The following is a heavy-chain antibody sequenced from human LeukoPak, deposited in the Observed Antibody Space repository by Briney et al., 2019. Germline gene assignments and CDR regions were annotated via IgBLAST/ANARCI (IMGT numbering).Heavy chain of an antibody. CDR1: GFTFSTKS. D-gene: IGHD3-3*01. J-gene: IGHJ4*02. CDR2: ISSSGTNI. Sequence: PGGSLRLSCAVSGFTFSTKSMNWVRQAPGKGLEWVSYISSSGTNIYYADSVKGRFTISRDNAKNSLYLQMNSLRAEDTAVYYCASELRIDGFWSGSNLLDYWGQGTLVTVSS. V-gene: IGHV3-48*04. CDR3: ASELRIDGFWSGSNLLDY.